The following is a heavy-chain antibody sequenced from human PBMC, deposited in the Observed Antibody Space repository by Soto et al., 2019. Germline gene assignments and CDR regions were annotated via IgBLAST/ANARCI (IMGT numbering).Heavy chain of an antibody. CDR2: IRGRNGDT. J-gene: IGHJ4*02. D-gene: IGHD3-10*01. Sequence: QVQFVQSGAEVKEPGDSVKVSCRASGYIFTSNDITWVRQAPGQGLEWMGWIRGRNGDTHYAPKFRGRVTVSRDTSTSAADMELRSLRSDDTAVYYCARESRTWVDGVIGPGDYWGQGTLVTVSS. CDR1: GYIFTSND. CDR3: ARESRTWVDGVIGPGDY. V-gene: IGHV1-18*01.